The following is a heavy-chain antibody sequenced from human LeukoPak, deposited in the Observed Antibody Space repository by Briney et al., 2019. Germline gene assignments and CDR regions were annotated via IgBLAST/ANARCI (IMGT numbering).Heavy chain of an antibody. Sequence: GGSLRLSCAASGFTFSSHGMDWVRQAPGKGLEWVAVISYDGSNKYYADSVKGRFTISRDNSKNTLYLQMNSLRAEDTAVYYCARDYLVDDFWSGYRHFDYWGQGTLVTVSS. CDR1: GFTFSSHG. CDR3: ARDYLVDDFWSGYRHFDY. V-gene: IGHV3-30*19. CDR2: ISYDGSNK. D-gene: IGHD3-3*01. J-gene: IGHJ4*02.